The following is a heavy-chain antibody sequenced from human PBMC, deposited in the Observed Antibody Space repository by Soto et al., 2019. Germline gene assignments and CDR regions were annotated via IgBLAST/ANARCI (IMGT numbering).Heavy chain of an antibody. CDR2: IIPIFGTA. D-gene: IGHD3-22*01. CDR1: GGTFSSYA. Sequence: VASVKVSCKASGGTFSSYAISWVRQAPGQGLEWMGGIIPIFGTANYAQKFQGRVTITADESTSTAYMELSSLRSEDTAVYYCASCYYDSSGSPDSSYFDYWGQGTLVTVSS. J-gene: IGHJ4*02. CDR3: ASCYYDSSGSPDSSYFDY. V-gene: IGHV1-69*13.